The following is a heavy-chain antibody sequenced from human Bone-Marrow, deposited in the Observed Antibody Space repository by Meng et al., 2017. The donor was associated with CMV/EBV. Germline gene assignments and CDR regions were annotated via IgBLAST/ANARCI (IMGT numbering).Heavy chain of an antibody. CDR1: GGSISSYY. CDR3: ARDVYYDFWSGYYTGIGYYGMDV. J-gene: IGHJ6*02. V-gene: IGHV4-59*01. CDR2: IYYSGST. Sequence: SETLSLTCTVSGGSISSYYWSWIRQPPGKGLEWIGYIYYSGSTNYNPSLTSRVTISVDPSKNQFSLKLSSLTAADTAVYYCARDVYYDFWSGYYTGIGYYGMDVWGQGTTVTVSS. D-gene: IGHD3-3*01.